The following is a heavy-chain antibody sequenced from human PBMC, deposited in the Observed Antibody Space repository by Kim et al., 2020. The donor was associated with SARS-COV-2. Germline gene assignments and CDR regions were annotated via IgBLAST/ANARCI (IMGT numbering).Heavy chain of an antibody. CDR3: ARARITMIVVVKYFDY. J-gene: IGHJ4*02. Sequence: PSLQSRVTISVDTSKNQFSLKLSSVTAADTAVYDCARARITMIVVVKYFDYWGQGTLVTVSS. V-gene: IGHV4-31*02. D-gene: IGHD3-22*01.